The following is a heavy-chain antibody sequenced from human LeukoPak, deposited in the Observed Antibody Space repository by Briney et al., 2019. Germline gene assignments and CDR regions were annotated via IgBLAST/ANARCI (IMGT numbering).Heavy chain of an antibody. D-gene: IGHD3-22*01. CDR1: GYTFTSYH. J-gene: IGHJ4*02. Sequence: GASVTVSCKASGYTFTSYHIHWVRQAPGQGLEWMGIINPTGGRTSYAQKFQGRVTMTRDTSSNILYMELSSLRSEGTAVFYCANGVALLYDSSDYTFDYWGQGTLVTVSS. CDR2: INPTGGRT. CDR3: ANGVALLYDSSDYTFDY. V-gene: IGHV1-46*01.